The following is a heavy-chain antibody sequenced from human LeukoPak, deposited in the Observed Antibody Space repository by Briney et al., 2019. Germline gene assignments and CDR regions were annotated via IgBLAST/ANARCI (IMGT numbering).Heavy chain of an antibody. CDR1: GFTFSSYA. CDR3: ASTSYYDSSGYYYPPMSNY. D-gene: IGHD3-22*01. CDR2: ISYDGSNK. J-gene: IGHJ4*02. Sequence: GGSLRLSCAASGFTFSSYAMHWVRQAPGKGLEGVAVISYDGSNKYYADSVKGRFTISRDNSKNTLYLQVNSLRAEDTAVYYCASTSYYDSSGYYYPPMSNYWGQGTLVTVSS. V-gene: IGHV3-30*04.